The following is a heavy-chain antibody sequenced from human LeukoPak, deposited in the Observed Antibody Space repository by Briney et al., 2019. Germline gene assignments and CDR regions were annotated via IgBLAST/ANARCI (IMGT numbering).Heavy chain of an antibody. D-gene: IGHD1-1*01. Sequence: ASVKVSCKASGHTFTGYYMHWVRQAPGQGLEWMGWINPNSGGTNYAQKFQGRVTMTRDTSISTAYMELSRLRSDDTAVYYCARAVGGSGGTGTTKGMDVWGQGTTVTVSS. CDR1: GHTFTGYY. J-gene: IGHJ6*02. V-gene: IGHV1-2*02. CDR2: INPNSGGT. CDR3: ARAVGGSGGTGTTKGMDV.